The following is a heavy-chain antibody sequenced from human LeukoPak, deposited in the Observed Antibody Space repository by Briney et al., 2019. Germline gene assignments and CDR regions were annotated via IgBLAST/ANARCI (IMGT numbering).Heavy chain of an antibody. CDR2: IYYSGST. J-gene: IGHJ2*01. Sequence: TSETLSLTCTVSGGSISSSSYYWGWIRQPPGKGLEWIGSIYYSGSTYYNPSLKSRVTISVDTSKNQFSLKLSSVTAADTAVYYCARQGRDGYKYWYFDLWGRGTLVTVSS. CDR3: ARQGRDGYKYWYFDL. D-gene: IGHD5-24*01. CDR1: GGSISSSSYY. V-gene: IGHV4-39*01.